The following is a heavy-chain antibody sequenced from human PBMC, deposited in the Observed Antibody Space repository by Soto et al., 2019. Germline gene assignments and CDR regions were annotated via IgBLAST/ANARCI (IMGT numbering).Heavy chain of an antibody. D-gene: IGHD6-13*01. CDR2: ISYDGSNK. J-gene: IGHJ4*02. CDR3: ARDDTGYSSSWYYY. Sequence: ESGGGVVQPGRSLRLSCAASEFTFSSYAMHWVRQAPGKGLEWVAVISYDGSNKYYADSVKGRFTISRDNSKNTLYLQMNSLRAEDTAVYYCARDDTGYSSSWYYYWGQGTLVTVSS. V-gene: IGHV3-30-3*01. CDR1: EFTFSSYA.